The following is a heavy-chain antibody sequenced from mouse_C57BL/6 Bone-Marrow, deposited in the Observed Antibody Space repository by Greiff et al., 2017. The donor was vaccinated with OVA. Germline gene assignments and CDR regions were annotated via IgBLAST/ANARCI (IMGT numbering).Heavy chain of an antibody. Sequence: VQLKESGPVLVKPGPSVKISCKASGFTFTDYYMHWVKQSHGKSLEWIGLVYPYNGGTSYNQKFKGKATLTVATSSSTAYMERNSLTSEDSAVYYCARGPPYGYDGYYYAMDYWGQGTSVTVSS. CDR3: ARGPPYGYDGYYYAMDY. CDR1: GFTFTDYY. D-gene: IGHD2-2*01. V-gene: IGHV1-36*01. CDR2: VYPYNGGT. J-gene: IGHJ4*01.